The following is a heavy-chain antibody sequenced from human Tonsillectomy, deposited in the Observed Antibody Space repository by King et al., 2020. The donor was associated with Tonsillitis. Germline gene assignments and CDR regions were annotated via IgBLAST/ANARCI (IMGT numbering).Heavy chain of an antibody. V-gene: IGHV3-30*02. CDR1: GFTFSSYG. D-gene: IGHD3-10*01. CDR3: GKVSGSRSPEDYFDY. J-gene: IGHJ4*02. Sequence: VQLVESGGGVIQPGGSLRLSCAASGFTFSSYGMHWVRQAPGKGLEWMGCIRYDGSNKYYADYVKGRFTISRDNSKSTLYLQMNSLRAEDTAVYYCGKVSGSRSPEDYFDYWGQGTLVTVTS. CDR2: IRYDGSNK.